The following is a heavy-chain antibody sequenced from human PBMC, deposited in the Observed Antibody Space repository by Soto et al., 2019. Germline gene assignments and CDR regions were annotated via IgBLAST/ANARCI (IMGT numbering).Heavy chain of an antibody. J-gene: IGHJ4*02. CDR1: GFTFSSYS. V-gene: IGHV3-21*01. CDR2: IRSSSSYI. CDR3: ARDSLEYCSGGSCYLDY. Sequence: EVQLVESGGGLVKPGGSLILSCAASGFTFSSYSMNWVRQAPGKGLEWVSSIRSSSSYIYYADSVKGRFTISRDNAKNSLYLQMNSLRAEDTAVYYCARDSLEYCSGGSCYLDYWGQGTLVTVSS. D-gene: IGHD2-15*01.